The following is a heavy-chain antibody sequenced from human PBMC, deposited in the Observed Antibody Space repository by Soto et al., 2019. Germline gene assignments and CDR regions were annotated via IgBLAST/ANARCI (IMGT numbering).Heavy chain of an antibody. J-gene: IGHJ4*02. CDR2: ISGSGGST. V-gene: IGHV3-23*01. Sequence: EVQLLESGGGLVQPGGSLRLSCAASGFTFSSYAMSWVRQAPGKGLEWVSAISGSGGSTYYADSVKGRFTISRDNSKNTLYLQMNSLRAEDTAVYYCHSLPDYYDSSGYDYWGQGTLVTVSS. CDR1: GFTFSSYA. CDR3: HSLPDYYDSSGYDY. D-gene: IGHD3-22*01.